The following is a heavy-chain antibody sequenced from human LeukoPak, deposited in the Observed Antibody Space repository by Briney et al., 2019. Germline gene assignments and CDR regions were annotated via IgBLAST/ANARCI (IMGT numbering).Heavy chain of an antibody. CDR1: GFSFSRYW. D-gene: IGHD5-24*01. J-gene: IGHJ4*02. Sequence: GGSLRLSCTASGFSFSRYWLSWVRQAPGKGLEWVANIKFDGNEKYYVDSVEGRFTISRDNAKNSLYLQMNSLRAEDTAIYYCARLDEAFDNWGQGTLVTVSS. CDR2: IKFDGNEK. CDR3: ARLDEAFDN. V-gene: IGHV3-7*01.